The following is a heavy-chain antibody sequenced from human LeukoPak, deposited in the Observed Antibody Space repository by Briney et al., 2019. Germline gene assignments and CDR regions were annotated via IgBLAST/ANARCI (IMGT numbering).Heavy chain of an antibody. CDR3: AKDSSTWDS. J-gene: IGHJ4*02. V-gene: IGHV4-39*06. Sequence: PSETLSLTCTVSGGSISSSSYYWGWIRQPPGKGLEWIGSIYYSGSTNYNPSLKSRVTISLDTSRNQFPLKLSSVTAADTAVYYCAKDSSTWDSWGQGTLVTVSS. CDR1: GGSISSSSYY. CDR2: IYYSGST. D-gene: IGHD6-13*01.